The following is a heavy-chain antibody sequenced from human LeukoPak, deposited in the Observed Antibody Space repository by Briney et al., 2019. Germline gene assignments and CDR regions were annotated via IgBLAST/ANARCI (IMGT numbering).Heavy chain of an antibody. J-gene: IGHJ5*02. D-gene: IGHD2-2*01. CDR2: IKQDGSDK. V-gene: IGHV3-7*01. CDR1: GFTFSSYW. CDR3: ARDDCSSISCYRNWFDP. Sequence: AGSLRLSCAASGFTFSSYWMSWVRQAPGKGLEWVANIKQDGSDKYYVDSVKGRFTISRDNAKNSLYLQMKSLRAEDTAVYYCARDDCSSISCYRNWFDPWGQGTLVTVSS.